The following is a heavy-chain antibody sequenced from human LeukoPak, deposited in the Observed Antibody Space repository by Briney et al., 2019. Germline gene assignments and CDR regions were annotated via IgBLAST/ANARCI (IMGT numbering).Heavy chain of an antibody. Sequence: PGGSLRLSCAASGFTFSNYAMSWVRQAPGKGLEWVSGISGTSGTINYAAPVKGRFTISRDNSKNSLYPQMNSLRVDDMAVYYCAKRLGDPRAFDYWGQGTLVTVSS. CDR3: AKRLGDPRAFDY. CDR1: GFTFSNYA. CDR2: ISGTSGTI. J-gene: IGHJ4*02. V-gene: IGHV3-23*01. D-gene: IGHD2-21*02.